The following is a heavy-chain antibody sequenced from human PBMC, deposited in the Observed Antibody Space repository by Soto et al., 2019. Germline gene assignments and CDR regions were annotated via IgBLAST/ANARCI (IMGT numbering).Heavy chain of an antibody. Sequence: ASVKVSCKASGYTFTSYDINWVRQATGQGLEWMGWMNPNSGNTGYAQKFQGRVTMTRNTSISTAYMELSSLRSEDTAVYYCARPYYYDSSGYYSSGAFDIWGPGTMVTVSS. CDR2: MNPNSGNT. V-gene: IGHV1-8*01. CDR3: ARPYYYDSSGYYSSGAFDI. J-gene: IGHJ3*02. D-gene: IGHD3-22*01. CDR1: GYTFTSYD.